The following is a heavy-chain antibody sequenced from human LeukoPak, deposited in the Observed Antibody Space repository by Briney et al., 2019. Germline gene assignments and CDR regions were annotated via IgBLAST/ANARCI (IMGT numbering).Heavy chain of an antibody. D-gene: IGHD2-15*01. CDR1: GFTFSSYW. CDR3: VRLAVLDGMDV. Sequence: GGSLRLSCAASGFTFSSYWMHWVRQAPGKGLMWVSRINSDGSSTVYADSVKGRFTISRDNAKNTLYPQMNSLRAEDTAVYYCVRLAVLDGMDVWGQGTTVTVSS. J-gene: IGHJ6*02. CDR2: INSDGSST. V-gene: IGHV3-74*01.